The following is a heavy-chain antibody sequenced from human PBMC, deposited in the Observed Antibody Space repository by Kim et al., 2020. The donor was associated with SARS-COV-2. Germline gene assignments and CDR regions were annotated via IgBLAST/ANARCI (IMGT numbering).Heavy chain of an antibody. CDR2: INAGNGNT. V-gene: IGHV1-3*01. Sequence: ASVKVSCKASGYTFTSYAMHWVRQAPGQRLEWMGWINAGNGNTKYSQKFQGRVTITRDTSASTAYMELSSLRSEDTAVYYCARDLGIQLWLRDYYYGMDVWGQGTTVTVSS. J-gene: IGHJ6*02. CDR1: GYTFTSYA. D-gene: IGHD5-18*01. CDR3: ARDLGIQLWLRDYYYGMDV.